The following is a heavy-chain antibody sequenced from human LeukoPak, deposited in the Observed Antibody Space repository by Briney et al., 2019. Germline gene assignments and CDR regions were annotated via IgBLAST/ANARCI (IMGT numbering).Heavy chain of an antibody. V-gene: IGHV3-7*02. CDR2: IKQDGSEK. CDR1: GFTFSSYW. J-gene: IGHJ4*02. D-gene: IGHD6-6*01. Sequence: GGSLRLSCAASGFTFSSYWMSWVRQAPGKGLEWVANIKQDGSEKYYVDSVKGRFTISRDNAKNSLYLQMNSLRVEDTAVYYCARVNEDNSSSIDYWGQGTLVTVSS. CDR3: ARVNEDNSSSIDY.